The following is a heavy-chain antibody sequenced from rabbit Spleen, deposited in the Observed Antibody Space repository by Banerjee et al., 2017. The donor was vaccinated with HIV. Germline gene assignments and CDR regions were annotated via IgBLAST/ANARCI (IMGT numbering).Heavy chain of an antibody. CDR3: VRRVSMDDYKL. V-gene: IGHV1S45*01. Sequence: QEQLVESGGGLVQPEGSLTLTCTASGFSFSSGFYLCWVRQAPGEGLEWIACIYVGSNANTYYASWAKGRFTISKASSTTVTLQMTSLTAADTATYFCVRRVSMDDYKLWGPGTPRHRL. J-gene: IGHJ4*01. D-gene: IGHD1-1*01. CDR1: GFSFSSGFY. CDR2: IYVGSNANT.